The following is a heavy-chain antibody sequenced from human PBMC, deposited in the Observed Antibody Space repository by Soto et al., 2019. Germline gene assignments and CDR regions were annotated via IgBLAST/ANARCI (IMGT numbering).Heavy chain of an antibody. CDR3: ARGLGWRRGPFDF. CDR2: ISSSTNTI. CDR1: GFTLNTYS. D-gene: IGHD2-21*01. J-gene: IGHJ4*02. Sequence: GGSLRLSCAASGFTLNTYSMNWVRQAPGKGLEWLSYISSSTNTIFYADSVKGRFTISRDSANNSLYLQMNSLRDDDTAVYFCARGLGWRRGPFDFWGGGTLVTVSS. V-gene: IGHV3-48*02.